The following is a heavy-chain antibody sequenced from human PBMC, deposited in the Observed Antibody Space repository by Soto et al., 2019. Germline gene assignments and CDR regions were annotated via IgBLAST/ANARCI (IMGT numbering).Heavy chain of an antibody. D-gene: IGHD6-19*01. CDR2: INPSGGST. CDR1: GYTFTSYG. Sequence: ASVKVSCKASGYTFTSYGISWVRQAPGQGLEWMGIINPSGGSTSYAQKFQGRVTMTRDTSTSTVYMELSSLRSEDTAVYYCATLPHSSGRYYFDYWGQGTLVTVSS. V-gene: IGHV1-46*03. J-gene: IGHJ4*02. CDR3: ATLPHSSGRYYFDY.